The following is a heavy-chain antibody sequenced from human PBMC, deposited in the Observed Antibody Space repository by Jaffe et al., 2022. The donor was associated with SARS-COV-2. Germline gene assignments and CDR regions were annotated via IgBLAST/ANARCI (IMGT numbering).Heavy chain of an antibody. CDR3: AITEGSGPGY. CDR1: GDTFSNYY. V-gene: IGHV1-46*01. CDR2: INPSGSGT. J-gene: IGHJ4*02. D-gene: IGHD3-10*01. Sequence: QVQLVQSGTVVKAPGASVTISCKTSGDTFSNYYIHWVRQAPGPGLEWVGLINPSGSGTSYAQKFRGRVTLTRDTSTSTVYLEMINVRFEDTAKYYCAITEGSGPGYWGQGTLVTVSS.